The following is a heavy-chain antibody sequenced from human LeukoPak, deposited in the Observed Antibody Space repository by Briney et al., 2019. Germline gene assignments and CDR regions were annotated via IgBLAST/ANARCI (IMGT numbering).Heavy chain of an antibody. Sequence: GGSLRLSCAGSGFTFSSYAMSWVRQAPGKGLEWVSAISGSATTYYADSVRGRFIISRDNSKNTLYLQMSSLRAEDTAVYYCAKSKEDCCGSFDPWGQGTLVTVPS. J-gene: IGHJ5*02. V-gene: IGHV3-23*01. D-gene: IGHD2-15*01. CDR1: GFTFSSYA. CDR2: ISGSATT. CDR3: AKSKEDCCGSFDP.